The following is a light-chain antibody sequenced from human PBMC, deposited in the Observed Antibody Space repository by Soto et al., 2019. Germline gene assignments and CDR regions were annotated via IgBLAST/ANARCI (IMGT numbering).Light chain of an antibody. Sequence: IVLTQSPGTLSLSPGEGATVSSRDRQRVNSNLSAWFQQKPGQAPRLLIHDASRRATGIPDRFSGSGSGTDFTLSISRLETEDFAVYYCHQYVRSHPTFGRGTELEIK. CDR2: DAS. J-gene: IGKJ2*01. CDR1: QRVNSNL. CDR3: HQYVRSHPT. V-gene: IGKV3-20*01.